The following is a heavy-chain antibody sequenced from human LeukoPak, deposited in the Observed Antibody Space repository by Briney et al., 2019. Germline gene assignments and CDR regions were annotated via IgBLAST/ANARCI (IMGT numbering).Heavy chain of an antibody. CDR3: ARDVPHNWFDS. CDR2: IDNDGSST. Sequence: GGSLRLSCAASALTFSGYWVHWVRQAPGKGLVWGSRIDNDGSSTIYADSVKGRFTISRDNAKNTVHLQMNSLRVEDTAVYYCARDVPHNWFDSWGQGILVTVSS. CDR1: ALTFSGYW. V-gene: IGHV3-74*01. J-gene: IGHJ5*01.